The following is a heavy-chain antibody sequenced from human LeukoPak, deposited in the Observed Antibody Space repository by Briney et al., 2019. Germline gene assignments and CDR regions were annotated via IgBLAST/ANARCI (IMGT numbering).Heavy chain of an antibody. J-gene: IGHJ4*02. CDR1: GFIFSTYA. D-gene: IGHD3-3*01. V-gene: IGHV3-30*04. CDR3: ARDGGYDFWSGYYQDY. Sequence: GGSLRLSCAASGFIFSTYAMHWVRQAPGKGLEWVAVISYHGRDQYYADSVRGRFTISRDNSKNTLYLQMNSLRAEDTAVYYCARDGGYDFWSGYYQDYWGQGTLVTVSS. CDR2: ISYHGRDQ.